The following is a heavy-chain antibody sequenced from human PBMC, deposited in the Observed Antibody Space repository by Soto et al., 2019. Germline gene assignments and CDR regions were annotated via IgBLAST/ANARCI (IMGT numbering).Heavy chain of an antibody. V-gene: IGHV4-59*01. CDR2: IYYSGST. CDR1: GGSISSYY. J-gene: IGHJ6*03. D-gene: IGHD2-21*02. CDR3: AGKVTPPHVPYYYYYMDV. Sequence: SETLSLTCTVSGGSISSYYWSWIRQPPGKGLEWIGYIYYSGSTNYNPSLKSRVTISVDTSKNQFSLKLSSVTAADTAVYYCAGKVTPPHVPYYYYYMDVWGKGTTVTVSS.